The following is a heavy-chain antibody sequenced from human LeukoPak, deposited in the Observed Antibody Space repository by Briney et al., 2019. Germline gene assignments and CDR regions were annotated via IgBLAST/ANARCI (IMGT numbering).Heavy chain of an antibody. CDR2: IYYSGST. D-gene: IGHD3-3*01. CDR3: ASMTIYNWFDP. Sequence: SETLSLTCTVSGGSISSSSYYWGWIRQPPGKGLEWIGSIYYSGSTYYNPSLKSRVTISVDTSKNQFSLKLSSVTAADTAVYYCASMTIYNWFDPWGQGTLATVSS. CDR1: GGSISSSSYY. J-gene: IGHJ5*02. V-gene: IGHV4-39*01.